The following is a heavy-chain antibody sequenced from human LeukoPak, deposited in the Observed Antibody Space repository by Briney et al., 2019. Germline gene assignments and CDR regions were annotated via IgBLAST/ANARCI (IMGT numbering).Heavy chain of an antibody. V-gene: IGHV3-48*02. CDR2: ISSSSSAI. CDR1: GFTFSRYS. D-gene: IGHD5-24*01. CDR3: ARDGEMATNPYNFDY. Sequence: GGSLRLSCAASGFTFSRYSMNWVRQAPGKGPQWVSYISSSSSAIYYADSVRGRFTISRDNAKNSLYLQMNSLRDEDTAVYYCARDGEMATNPYNFDYWGQGTLVTVSS. J-gene: IGHJ4*02.